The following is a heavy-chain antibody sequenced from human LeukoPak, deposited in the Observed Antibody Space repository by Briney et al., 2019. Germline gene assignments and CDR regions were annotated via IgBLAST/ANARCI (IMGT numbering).Heavy chain of an antibody. J-gene: IGHJ4*02. D-gene: IGHD3-3*01. CDR1: GFTFSSYA. V-gene: IGHV3-23*01. CDR2: ISGSGGST. CDR3: AKDTDFWSGYYGY. Sequence: GGPLRLSCAASGFTFSSYAMSWVRQAPGKGLEWVSAISGSGGSTYYADSVKGRFTISRDNSKNTLYLQMNSLRAEDTAVYYCAKDTDFWSGYYGYWGQGTLVTVSS.